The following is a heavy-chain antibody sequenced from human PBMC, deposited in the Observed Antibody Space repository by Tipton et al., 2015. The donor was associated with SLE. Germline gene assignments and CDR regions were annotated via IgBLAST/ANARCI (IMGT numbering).Heavy chain of an antibody. CDR1: GGSFSGYY. CDR3: ARDSGARGWYFDL. CDR2: INHSGST. Sequence: TLSLTCAVYGGSFSGYYWSWIRQPPGKGLEWIGEINHSGSTYYNPSLKSRVTISVDTSKNQFSLKLSSVTAADTAVYYCARDSGARGWYFDLWGRGTLVTVSS. V-gene: IGHV4-34*01. D-gene: IGHD1-26*01. J-gene: IGHJ2*01.